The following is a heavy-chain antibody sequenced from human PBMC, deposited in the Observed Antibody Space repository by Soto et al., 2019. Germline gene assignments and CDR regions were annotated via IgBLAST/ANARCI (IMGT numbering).Heavy chain of an antibody. V-gene: IGHV1-18*04. CDR2: ISAYNGNT. Sequence: ASVKVSCKASGYTFTSYGISWVRQAPGQGLEWMGWISAYNGNTNYAQKLQGRVTMTTDTSTSKAYMELRSLRYDDTAVYDCARVLYGDYYYGMDVWGQGTTVTVSS. CDR1: GYTFTSYG. CDR3: ARVLYGDYYYGMDV. J-gene: IGHJ6*02. D-gene: IGHD4-17*01.